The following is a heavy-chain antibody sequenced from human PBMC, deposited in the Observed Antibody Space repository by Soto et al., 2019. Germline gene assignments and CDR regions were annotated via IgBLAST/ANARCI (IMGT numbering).Heavy chain of an antibody. D-gene: IGHD4-17*01. CDR1: GFTFSSYA. CDR2: ISGSGGST. J-gene: IGHJ4*02. CDR3: AKDGAGYGDYWNYFDY. V-gene: IGHV3-23*01. Sequence: GGSLRLSCAASGFTFSSYAMSWVRQAPGKGLEWVSAISGSGGSTYYADSVKGRFTISRDNSKNTLYLQMNSLRAEDTAVYYCAKDGAGYGDYWNYFDYWGQGTLVTVSS.